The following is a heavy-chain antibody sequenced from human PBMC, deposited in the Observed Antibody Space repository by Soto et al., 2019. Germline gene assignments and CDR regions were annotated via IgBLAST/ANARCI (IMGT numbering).Heavy chain of an antibody. J-gene: IGHJ4*02. V-gene: IGHV4-61*08. D-gene: IGHD4-17*01. CDR3: ARDPYGDYPIDY. CDR2: IYYSGST. Sequence: SETLSLTCTVSGGSISSGDYYWSWIRQPPGKGLEWIGYIYYSGSTNYNPSLKSRVTISVDTSKNQFSLKLSSVTAADTAVYYCARDPYGDYPIDYWGQGTLVTVSS. CDR1: GGSISSGDYY.